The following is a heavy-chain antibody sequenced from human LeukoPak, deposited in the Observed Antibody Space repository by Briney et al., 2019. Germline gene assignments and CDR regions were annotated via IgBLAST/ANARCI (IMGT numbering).Heavy chain of an antibody. CDR2: ISSSGSTI. J-gene: IGHJ4*02. CDR1: GFTFSNYE. Sequence: PGGSLRLSCAASGFTFSNYEMNWVRQAPGKGLEWVSYISSSGSTIYYADSVKGRFTISRDNAKNSLYLQMNSLRAEDTAVYYCARGPAGTVVTPGAGYFDYWGQGTLVTVSS. V-gene: IGHV3-48*03. CDR3: ARGPAGTVVTPGAGYFDY. D-gene: IGHD4-23*01.